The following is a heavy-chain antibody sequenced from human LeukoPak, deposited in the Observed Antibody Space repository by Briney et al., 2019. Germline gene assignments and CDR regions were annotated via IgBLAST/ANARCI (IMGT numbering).Heavy chain of an antibody. CDR2: IYHSGST. V-gene: IGHV4-4*02. CDR3: ARVWGGGDEENWFDP. Sequence: SETLSLTCAVSGGSISSSNWWSWVRQPPGKGLEWIGEIYHSGSTNYNPSLKSRVTISVDKSKNQFSLKPSSVTAADTAVYYCARVWGGGDEENWFDPWGQGTLVTVSS. CDR1: GGSISSSNW. J-gene: IGHJ5*02. D-gene: IGHD3-16*01.